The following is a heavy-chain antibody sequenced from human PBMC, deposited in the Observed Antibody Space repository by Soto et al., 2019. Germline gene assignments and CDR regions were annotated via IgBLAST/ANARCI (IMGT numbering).Heavy chain of an antibody. V-gene: IGHV4-59*08. D-gene: IGHD4-17*01. Sequence: SETLSLTCTVSGGSISSYYWSWIRQPPGKGLEWIGYIYYSGSTNYNPSLKSRVTISVDTSKNQFSLKLNSMTAADTAVYYCARQWADYGDYVFDYWGQGTLVTVSS. CDR2: IYYSGST. CDR3: ARQWADYGDYVFDY. J-gene: IGHJ4*02. CDR1: GGSISSYY.